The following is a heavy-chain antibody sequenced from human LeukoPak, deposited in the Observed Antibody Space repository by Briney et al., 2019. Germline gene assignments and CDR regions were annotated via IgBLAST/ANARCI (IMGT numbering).Heavy chain of an antibody. J-gene: IGHJ6*03. CDR1: GGSISSYY. CDR2: IYYSGST. D-gene: IGHD3-22*01. Sequence: SETLSLTCTVSGGSISSYYWSWIRQPPGKGLEWIGYIYYSGSTNYNPSLKSRVTISVDTSKNQFSLKLSSVTAADTAVYYCARDSCYYDSSGYPYYYYYMDVWGKGTTVTVSS. V-gene: IGHV4-59*01. CDR3: ARDSCYYDSSGYPYYYYYMDV.